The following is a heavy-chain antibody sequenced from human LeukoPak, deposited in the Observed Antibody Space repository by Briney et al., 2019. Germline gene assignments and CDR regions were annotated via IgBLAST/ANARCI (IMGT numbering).Heavy chain of an antibody. CDR3: AKDPRDDSSGYYYFGYFDY. V-gene: IGHV3-33*06. D-gene: IGHD3-22*01. Sequence: PGGSLRLSCAASGFTFSSYGMHWVRQAPGKGLEWVAVIWYDGSNKYYADSVKGRFTISRDNSKNTLYLQMDSLRAEDTAVYYCAKDPRDDSSGYYYFGYFDYWGQGTLVTVSS. J-gene: IGHJ4*02. CDR1: GFTFSSYG. CDR2: IWYDGSNK.